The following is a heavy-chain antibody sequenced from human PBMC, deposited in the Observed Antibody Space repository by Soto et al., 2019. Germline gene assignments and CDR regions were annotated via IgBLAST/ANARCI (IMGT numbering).Heavy chain of an antibody. D-gene: IGHD2-15*01. CDR3: ARLRGYCSGGSCYWFDP. CDR2: IYYSGST. Sequence: SETLSLTCTVSGGSISSYYWSWIRQPPGKGLEWIGYIYYSGSTNYNPSLKSRVTISVDTSRNQFSLKLSSVTAADTAVYYCARLRGYCSGGSCYWFDPWGQGTLVTVSS. CDR1: GGSISSYY. J-gene: IGHJ5*02. V-gene: IGHV4-59*08.